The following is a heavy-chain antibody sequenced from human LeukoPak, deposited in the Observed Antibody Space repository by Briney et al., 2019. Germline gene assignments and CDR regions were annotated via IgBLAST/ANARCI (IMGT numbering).Heavy chain of an antibody. CDR2: ISYDGSNK. CDR1: GFTFSSYA. CDR3: ARVSGSGWYGSDAFDI. D-gene: IGHD6-19*01. V-gene: IGHV3-30-3*01. J-gene: IGHJ3*02. Sequence: GGSLRLSCAASGFTFSSYAMHWVRQAPGKGLEGVAVISYDGSNKYYADSVKGRFTISRDNSKNTLYLQMNSLRAEDTAVYYCARVSGSGWYGSDAFDIWGQGTMVTVSS.